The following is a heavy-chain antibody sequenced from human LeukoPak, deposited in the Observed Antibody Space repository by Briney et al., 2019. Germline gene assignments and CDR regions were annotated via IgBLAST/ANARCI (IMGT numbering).Heavy chain of an antibody. Sequence: GGSLRLSCAPSGFTFSSYAMTWVRQAPGRGLEWVSAIGSSGSTFYADPVKGRFTVSRDNSKNTLYLQMNSLRAEDTAVYYCAKGTLYVDYWGQGTLVTVSS. CDR2: IGSSGST. V-gene: IGHV3-23*01. CDR1: GFTFSSYA. CDR3: AKGTLYVDY. J-gene: IGHJ4*02.